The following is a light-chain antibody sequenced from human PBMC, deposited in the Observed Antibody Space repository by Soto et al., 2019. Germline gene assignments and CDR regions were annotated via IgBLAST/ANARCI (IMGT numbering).Light chain of an antibody. V-gene: IGKV3-20*01. CDR2: GAS. Sequence: EIVLTQSPGTLSLSPGERATLSCRASQSVSSPYLAWYQQKPGQAPRLLTYGASARATGIPDRFSGSGSGTDFTLTISRLEPEDFAVYYCQQYGSSPWTFGQGTKVDIK. CDR1: QSVSSPY. CDR3: QQYGSSPWT. J-gene: IGKJ1*01.